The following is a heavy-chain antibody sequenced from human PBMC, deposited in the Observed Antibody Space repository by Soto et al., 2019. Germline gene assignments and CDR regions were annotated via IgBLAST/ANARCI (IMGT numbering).Heavy chain of an antibody. CDR1: GFTFSSYA. CDR2: ISGSGGST. Sequence: GGSLRLSCAASGFTFSSYAMSWVRQAPGKGLEWVSAISGSGGSTYYADSVKGRFTISRDNSKNTLYLQMNSLRAEDTAVYYCAKALTIAVAGRGDYWGQGTLVTVSS. D-gene: IGHD6-19*01. J-gene: IGHJ4*02. V-gene: IGHV3-23*01. CDR3: AKALTIAVAGRGDY.